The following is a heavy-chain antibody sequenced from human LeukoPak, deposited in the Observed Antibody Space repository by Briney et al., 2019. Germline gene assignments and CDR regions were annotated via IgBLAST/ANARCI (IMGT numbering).Heavy chain of an antibody. Sequence: GGSLRLSCAASGFTFGNHAMTWVRQAPGEGLEWVSVISGDGSATYYADSVKGRFTISRDNSKNTLYLQMDSLRAGDTAVYYCAKDNSYSGSVYWGQGTLVTVSS. D-gene: IGHD1-26*01. CDR3: AKDNSYSGSVY. CDR1: GFTFGNHA. V-gene: IGHV3-23*01. J-gene: IGHJ4*02. CDR2: ISGDGSAT.